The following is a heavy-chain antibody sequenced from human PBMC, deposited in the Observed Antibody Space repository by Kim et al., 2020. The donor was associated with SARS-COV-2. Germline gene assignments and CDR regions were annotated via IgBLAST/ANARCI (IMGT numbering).Heavy chain of an antibody. Sequence: IDYTVSLKSRLLISPDTSKNEFSLSLNSVTPEDTAIYYCARRTEKAAFDIWGQGTMVTVSS. J-gene: IGHJ3*02. V-gene: IGHV6-1*01. CDR3: ARRTEKAAFDI. CDR2: I. D-gene: IGHD1-1*01.